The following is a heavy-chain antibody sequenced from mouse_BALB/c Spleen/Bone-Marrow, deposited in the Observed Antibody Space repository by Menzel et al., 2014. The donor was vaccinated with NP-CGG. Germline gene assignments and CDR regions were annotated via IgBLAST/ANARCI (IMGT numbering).Heavy chain of an antibody. D-gene: IGHD2-2*01. CDR2: IWRGGNT. V-gene: IGHV2-5*01. Sequence: QVQLQQSGPGLVQPSQSPSITCTVSGFSLTTYGVNWIRQSPGKGLEWLGVIWRGGNTDHNATFMSRLTITKDNSKSQVFFKMNSLQADDTAIYYCAKNGYDGGAWFAYWGQGTLVTVSA. J-gene: IGHJ3*01. CDR1: GFSLTTYG. CDR3: AKNGYDGGAWFAY.